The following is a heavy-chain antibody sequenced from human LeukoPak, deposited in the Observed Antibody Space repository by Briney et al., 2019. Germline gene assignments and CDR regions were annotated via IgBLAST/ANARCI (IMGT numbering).Heavy chain of an antibody. CDR1: GYTFSTYD. Sequence: GASVTVSCKASGYTFSTYDINWVRQATGQGLEWMGWMNPNSGNTGYAQKFQGRVTMTRNTSISTAYMELSSLRSEDTAVYYCARNAQVTRYFDYWGQGTLVTVSS. V-gene: IGHV1-8*01. CDR2: MNPNSGNT. J-gene: IGHJ4*02. D-gene: IGHD5-18*01. CDR3: ARNAQVTRYFDY.